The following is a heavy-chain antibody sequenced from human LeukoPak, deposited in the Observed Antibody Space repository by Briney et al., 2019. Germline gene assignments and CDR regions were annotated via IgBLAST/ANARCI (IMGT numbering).Heavy chain of an antibody. J-gene: IGHJ5*02. CDR3: ARGGYYDSSGLNWFDP. CDR2: IIPIFGTA. CDR1: GGTFSSYA. Sequence: ASVKVSCKASGGTFSSYAISWVRQAPGQGLEWMGRIIPIFGTANSAQKFQGRVTITTDESTSTAYMELSSMRSEDTAVYYCARGGYYDSSGLNWFDPWGQGTLVTVSS. D-gene: IGHD3-22*01. V-gene: IGHV1-69*05.